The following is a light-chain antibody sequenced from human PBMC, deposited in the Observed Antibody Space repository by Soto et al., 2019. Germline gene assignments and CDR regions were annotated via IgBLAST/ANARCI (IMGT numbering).Light chain of an antibody. CDR1: QRISSN. CDR2: GAS. V-gene: IGKV3-15*01. J-gene: IGKJ2*01. CDR3: QQYKDWPPYT. Sequence: EILMTQSQATLSFSPGEGATLSCRASQRISSNVAWYQQKPGQAPRLLIYGASTRATGVPARFSGGGSGTEFTLTISSLQSEDFAVYFCQQYKDWPPYTFGQGTKLEIK.